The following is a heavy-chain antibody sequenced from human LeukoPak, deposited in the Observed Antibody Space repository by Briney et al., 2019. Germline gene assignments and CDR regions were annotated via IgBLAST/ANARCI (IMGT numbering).Heavy chain of an antibody. Sequence: GESLKISCKGSGYSFTSYWIGWVRQMPGKGLEWMGIIYPGDSDTRYSPSFQGQVTISADKSISTAYLQWSSLKASDTAMYYCARHTSEGYYYGLGSPLDYWGQGTLVTVSS. V-gene: IGHV5-51*01. CDR2: IYPGDSDT. D-gene: IGHD3-10*01. CDR1: GYSFTSYW. J-gene: IGHJ4*02. CDR3: ARHTSEGYYYGLGSPLDY.